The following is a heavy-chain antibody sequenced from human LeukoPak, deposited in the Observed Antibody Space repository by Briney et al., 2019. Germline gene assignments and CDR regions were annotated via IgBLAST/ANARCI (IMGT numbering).Heavy chain of an antibody. V-gene: IGHV4-39*07. CDR3: ATTTIRLGY. J-gene: IGHJ4*02. Sequence: SETLSLTCTVSGGSISSSSNYWGWIRQPPGKGLEWIGSIYYSGTTYYNPSLKSRVTISVDTSKNQFSLKLSSVTAADTAVYYCATTTIRLGYWGQGTLVTVSS. CDR1: GGSISSSSNY. D-gene: IGHD1-26*01. CDR2: IYYSGTT.